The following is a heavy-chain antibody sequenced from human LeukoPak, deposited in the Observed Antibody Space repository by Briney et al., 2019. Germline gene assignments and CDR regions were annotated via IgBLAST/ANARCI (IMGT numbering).Heavy chain of an antibody. D-gene: IGHD2/OR15-2a*01. CDR1: GAPITRYY. CDR3: AGHHPRNTVDF. Sequence: KPSETLSLTCTVSGAPITRYYWSWIRQPPGKGLEWIAYISDIGSINYNPSLKSRVTISLDTSKNQFSLKLSSVTAADTAVYYCAGHHPRNTVDFWGQGTLVTVSS. CDR2: ISDIGSI. V-gene: IGHV4-59*08. J-gene: IGHJ4*02.